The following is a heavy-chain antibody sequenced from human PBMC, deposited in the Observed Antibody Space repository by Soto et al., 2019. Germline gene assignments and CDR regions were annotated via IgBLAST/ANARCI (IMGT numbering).Heavy chain of an antibody. J-gene: IGHJ4*02. CDR3: ARSIVVVTALDY. CDR2: INAGNGNT. CDR1: GYTFTSNA. D-gene: IGHD2-21*02. V-gene: IGHV1-3*01. Sequence: ASVKVSCKASGYTFTSNAMQWVRQAPGQRLEWMGWINAGNGNTKYSQKFQGRVTITRDTSASTAYMELSSLRSEDTAVYYCARSIVVVTALDYWGQGTLVTV.